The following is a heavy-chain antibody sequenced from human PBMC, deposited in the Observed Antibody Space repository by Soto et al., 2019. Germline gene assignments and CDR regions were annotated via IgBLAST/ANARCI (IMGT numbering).Heavy chain of an antibody. V-gene: IGHV3-33*01. CDR3: ATQKANWGGYCGANCYLDF. Sequence: GGSLRLSCAASGFTFSSYGIHWVRQAPGKGLEWVAVIWYDGNIKHYADSVKGRFSISGDNSKNTLFLHMTNLKAEDTAVYYCATQKANWGGYCGANCYLDFWGQGLLVTVSS. CDR2: IWYDGNIK. J-gene: IGHJ4*02. CDR1: GFTFSSYG. D-gene: IGHD2-21*02.